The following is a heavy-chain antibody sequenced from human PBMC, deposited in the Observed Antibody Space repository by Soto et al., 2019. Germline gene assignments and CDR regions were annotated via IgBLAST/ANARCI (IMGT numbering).Heavy chain of an antibody. D-gene: IGHD4-4*01. CDR3: ARDSTRRGACDI. J-gene: IGHJ3*02. V-gene: IGHV4-34*01. CDR1: GGSISRYY. CDR2: INHSGST. Sequence: SEPLSLTCSVSGGSISRYYWIWIRQSPGEGLEWIGEINHSGSTNYNPSLKSRVTMSVDASKNQFSLKLNSVTAADTAVYYCARDSTRRGACDIWGQGTTVTGSS.